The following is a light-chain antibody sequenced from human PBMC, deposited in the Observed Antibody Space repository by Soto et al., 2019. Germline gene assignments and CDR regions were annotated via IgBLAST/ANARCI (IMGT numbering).Light chain of an antibody. CDR2: VAS. J-gene: IGKJ4*01. CDR3: QQYNKWPLT. Sequence: EIVMTQSPATLSVSPGERATLSCRASQSVSSNLAWYQQKPGQAPRLLIYVASTRATGIPDRFSGSGSGTEFTLTISSLQSEDFAVYYCQQYNKWPLTFGGGTKVDIK. V-gene: IGKV3-15*01. CDR1: QSVSSN.